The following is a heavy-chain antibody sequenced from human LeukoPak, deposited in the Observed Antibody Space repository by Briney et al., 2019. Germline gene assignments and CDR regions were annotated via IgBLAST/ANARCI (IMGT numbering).Heavy chain of an antibody. J-gene: IGHJ4*02. Sequence: GGSLRLSCVVSGLIFSNYWMDWVRQAPGKGLEGVAFIKQDGSETSYVDSVKGRFTISRDNARNSLFLQMNSLRAEDTAVYYCATRGDLSWFGALRHWSQGTLVTVSS. CDR2: IKQDGSET. CDR3: ATRGDLSWFGALRH. CDR1: GLIFSNYW. D-gene: IGHD3-16*02. V-gene: IGHV3-7*01.